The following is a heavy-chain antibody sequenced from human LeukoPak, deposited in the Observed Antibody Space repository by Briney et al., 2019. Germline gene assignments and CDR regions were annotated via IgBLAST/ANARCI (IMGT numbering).Heavy chain of an antibody. D-gene: IGHD3-22*01. J-gene: IGHJ3*02. CDR1: GGSISSYY. CDR2: IYISGST. Sequence: SETLSLTCTVSGGSISSYYWSWIRQPAGKGLEWIGRIYISGSTNYNPSLQSRVTMSVHTAKNQFSLKLSSVTAADTAVYYCASSGDYYDSKEAFDIWGQGTMVTVSS. V-gene: IGHV4-4*07. CDR3: ASSGDYYDSKEAFDI.